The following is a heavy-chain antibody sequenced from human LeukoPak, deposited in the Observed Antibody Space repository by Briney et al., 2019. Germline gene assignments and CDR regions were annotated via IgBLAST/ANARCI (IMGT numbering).Heavy chain of an antibody. V-gene: IGHV4-34*01. CDR1: GGSFSGYY. CDR2: INHSGST. Sequence: SETLSLTCAVYGGSFSGYYWSWIRQPPGKGLEWIGEINHSGSTNYNPSLKSRVTISVDTSKNQFSLKLSSVTAADTAAYYCARGARGYSYGYKRPWFDPWGQGTLVTVSS. D-gene: IGHD5-18*01. CDR3: ARGARGYSYGYKRPWFDP. J-gene: IGHJ5*02.